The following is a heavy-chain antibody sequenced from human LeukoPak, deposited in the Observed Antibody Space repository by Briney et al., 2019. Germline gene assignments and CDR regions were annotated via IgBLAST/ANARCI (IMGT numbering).Heavy chain of an antibody. CDR3: ARSDGGYLKFDY. CDR2: IYSGGTT. CDR1: GFTVSSNY. D-gene: IGHD3-22*01. J-gene: IGHJ4*02. Sequence: GGSLRLSCAASGFTVSSNYMSWVRQAPGKGLEWVSVIYSGGTTYYADSVKGRFTISRDISKSTLYLQMNSLRAEDTAVYYCARSDGGYLKFDYWGQGTLVTVSS. V-gene: IGHV3-53*01.